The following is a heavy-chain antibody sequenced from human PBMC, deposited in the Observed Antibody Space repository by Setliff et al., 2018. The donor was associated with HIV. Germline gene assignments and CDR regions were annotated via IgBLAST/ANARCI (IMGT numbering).Heavy chain of an antibody. CDR2: IYTSGAT. Sequence: SETLSLTCTVSGGSISSENHYLTWIRQPAGKGLEWIGRIYTSGATKYSPSLKGRVAISVDTSRNQFSLRVTSVTAADTAVYFCARDRHSSGLGSYGPWGPGILVTVSS. V-gene: IGHV4-61*02. CDR1: GGSISSENHY. CDR3: ARDRHSSGLGSYGP. J-gene: IGHJ5*02. D-gene: IGHD3-10*01.